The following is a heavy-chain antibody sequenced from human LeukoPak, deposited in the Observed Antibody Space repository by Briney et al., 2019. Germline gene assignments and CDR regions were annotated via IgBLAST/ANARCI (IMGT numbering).Heavy chain of an antibody. Sequence: GSLRLSCAASGFTFSSYAMSWVRQAPGKGLEGGSAISGSGGSTYYADSVKGRFTISRDNSKNTLYLQMNSLRAEDTAVYYCAKELGYCSGGSCYPGSWGQGTLVTVSS. J-gene: IGHJ4*02. CDR1: GFTFSSYA. CDR3: AKELGYCSGGSCYPGS. D-gene: IGHD2-15*01. V-gene: IGHV3-23*01. CDR2: ISGSGGST.